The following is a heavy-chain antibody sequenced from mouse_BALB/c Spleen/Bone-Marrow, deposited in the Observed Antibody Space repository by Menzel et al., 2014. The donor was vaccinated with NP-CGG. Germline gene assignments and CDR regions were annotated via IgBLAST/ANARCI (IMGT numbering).Heavy chain of an antibody. Sequence: EVQRVESGGGLVQPGGSLKLSCVASGFTFSSYGMSWVRQTPDKRLELVATINNNGGSTYYPDSVKGLFTISRDNAKNTLYLQMSSLKSEDTAMYYCARVYGWYFDVWGAGTTVTVSS. CDR2: INNNGGST. D-gene: IGHD1-1*01. V-gene: IGHV5-6-3*01. CDR1: GFTFSSYG. CDR3: ARVYGWYFDV. J-gene: IGHJ1*01.